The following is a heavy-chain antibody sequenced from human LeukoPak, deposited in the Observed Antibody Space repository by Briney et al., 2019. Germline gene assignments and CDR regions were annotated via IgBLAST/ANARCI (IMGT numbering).Heavy chain of an antibody. J-gene: IGHJ6*03. CDR1: GGSFSGYY. V-gene: IGHV4-34*01. CDR3: ARSRIVGVYYYYYYMDV. D-gene: IGHD1-26*01. CDR2: IYYSGST. Sequence: SETLSLTCAVYGGSFSGYYWSWIRQPPGKGLEWIGSIYYSGSTYYNPSLKSRVTISVDTSKNQFSLKLSSVTAADTAVYYCARSRIVGVYYYYYYMDVWGKGTTVTVSS.